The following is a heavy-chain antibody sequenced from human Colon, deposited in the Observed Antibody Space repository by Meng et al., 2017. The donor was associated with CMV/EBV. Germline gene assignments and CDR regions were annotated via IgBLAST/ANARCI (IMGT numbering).Heavy chain of an antibody. V-gene: IGHV3-7*01. CDR1: GFSFSNTW. J-gene: IGHJ4*02. Sequence: GGSLRLSCAASGFSFSNTWVTWVRHIPGKGLQWVANINEDGSEIFYVDSVKGRFTVSRDNAKDSIYLQMNNLRVEDSAVYYCARDQGRYTNYVYYWGQGTVVTVSS. D-gene: IGHD5-18*01. CDR2: INEDGSEI. CDR3: ARDQGRYTNYVYY.